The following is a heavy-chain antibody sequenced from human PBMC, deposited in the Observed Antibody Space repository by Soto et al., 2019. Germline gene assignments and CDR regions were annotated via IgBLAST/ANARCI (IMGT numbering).Heavy chain of an antibody. CDR1: GFTFSNAW. CDR3: TSGPVGSTSPLDY. Sequence: EVQLVESGGGLVEPGGSLRLSCAASGFTFSNAWMSWVRQAPGKGLVWVGRIKSKSEGETIDYAAPVKGRFTISRDHSKNTLYLQMISLKSEDTGVYYCTSGPVGSTSPLDYWGQGTLVTVSS. CDR2: IKSKSEGETI. V-gene: IGHV3-15*01. D-gene: IGHD2-2*01. J-gene: IGHJ4*02.